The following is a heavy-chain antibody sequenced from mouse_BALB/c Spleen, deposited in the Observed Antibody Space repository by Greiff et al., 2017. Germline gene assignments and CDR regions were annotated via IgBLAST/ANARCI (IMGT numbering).Heavy chain of an antibody. CDR3: AREPNYYFDY. J-gene: IGHJ2*01. Sequence: EVKLEESGPGLVKPSQSLSLTCSVTGYSITSGYYWNWIRQFPGNKLEWMGYISYDGSNNYNPSLKNRISITRDTSKNQFFLKLNSVTTEDTATYYCAREPNYYFDYWGQGTTLTVSS. CDR1: GYSITSGYY. V-gene: IGHV3-6*02. CDR2: ISYDGSN.